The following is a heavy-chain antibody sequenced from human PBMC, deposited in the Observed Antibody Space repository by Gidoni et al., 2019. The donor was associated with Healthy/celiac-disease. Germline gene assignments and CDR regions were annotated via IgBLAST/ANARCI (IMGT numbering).Heavy chain of an antibody. Sequence: EVQLLVSGGGLVQPGGSLRLSCAAAGFPFSSYAMSWVRQAPGQGLEWVSAISGSGGSTYYADSVKGRFTISRDNSKNTLYLQMNSLRAEDTAVYYCAKVMDTAMVTSVWGQGTLVTVSS. V-gene: IGHV3-23*01. J-gene: IGHJ4*02. D-gene: IGHD5-18*01. CDR1: GFPFSSYA. CDR3: AKVMDTAMVTSV. CDR2: ISGSGGST.